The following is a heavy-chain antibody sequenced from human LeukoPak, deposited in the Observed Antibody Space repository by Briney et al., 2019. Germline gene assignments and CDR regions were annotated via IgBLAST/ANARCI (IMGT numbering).Heavy chain of an antibody. Sequence: TGGSLRLSCAASGFTFSSYGMHWVRQARGKGLERVAVIWYDGSNKYYADSVKGRFTISRDNSKNTLYLQMNSLRAEDTAVYYCARDLAKGRYFDYWGQGTLVTVSS. D-gene: IGHD1-26*01. CDR2: IWYDGSNK. CDR3: ARDLAKGRYFDY. CDR1: GFTFSSYG. V-gene: IGHV3-33*01. J-gene: IGHJ4*02.